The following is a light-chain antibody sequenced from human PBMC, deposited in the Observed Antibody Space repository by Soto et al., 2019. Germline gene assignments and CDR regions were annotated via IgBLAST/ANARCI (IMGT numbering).Light chain of an antibody. CDR3: HQFGYSPRT. Sequence: EIVLTQSPATLSLSPGERATLSCSASQSVSSYLAWYQQKPGQAPRLLVYGASSRATGIPDRFSGSGSGTDFTLAIRRLEPEDFAVYYCHQFGYSPRTFGQGTKVDIK. V-gene: IGKV3-20*01. CDR2: GAS. CDR1: QSVSSY. J-gene: IGKJ1*01.